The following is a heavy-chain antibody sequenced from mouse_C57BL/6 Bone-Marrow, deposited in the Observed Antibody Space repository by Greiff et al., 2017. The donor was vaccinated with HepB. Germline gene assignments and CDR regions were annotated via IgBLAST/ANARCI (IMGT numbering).Heavy chain of an antibody. J-gene: IGHJ4*01. CDR1: GYTFTTYP. V-gene: IGHV1-47*01. Sequence: VQRVESGAELVKPGASVKMSCKASGYTFTTYPIEWMKQNHGKSLEWIGNFHPYNDDTKYNEKFKGKATLTVEKSSSTVYLELSRLTSDDSAVYYCAIIYYGNYDAMDYWGQGTSVTVSS. CDR2: FHPYNDDT. D-gene: IGHD2-1*01. CDR3: AIIYYGNYDAMDY.